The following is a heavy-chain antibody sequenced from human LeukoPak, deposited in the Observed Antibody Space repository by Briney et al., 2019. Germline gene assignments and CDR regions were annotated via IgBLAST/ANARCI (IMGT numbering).Heavy chain of an antibody. CDR1: GDSISTYY. CDR2: IHYSGTT. J-gene: IGHJ4*02. Sequence: SPSETLSLTCTVSGDSISTYYWSWIRQPPGKGLEWIGYIHYSGTTNSSPSLKSRVTVSVDTSKNRFSLKLTSVTAADTAVYYCARYGSGWYEGYFNYWGQGTLVTVSS. V-gene: IGHV4-59*01. D-gene: IGHD6-19*01. CDR3: ARYGSGWYEGYFNY.